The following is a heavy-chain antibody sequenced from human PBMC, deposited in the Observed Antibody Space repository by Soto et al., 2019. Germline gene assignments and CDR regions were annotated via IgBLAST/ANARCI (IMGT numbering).Heavy chain of an antibody. J-gene: IGHJ6*02. Sequence: QVQLVQSGDEVRKPGSSVKVSCKASGYIFANYGIAWVRQAPGQGLEWMGWISAYSGNTNYASKVQGRLTMTTDTATSTAYMDLGSLTSDDKAVYYYEMVDNYAAPAPQDVWGQGTTVTVSS. CDR1: GYIFANYG. D-gene: IGHD5-12*01. CDR2: ISAYSGNT. V-gene: IGHV1-18*01. CDR3: EMVDNYAAPAPQDV.